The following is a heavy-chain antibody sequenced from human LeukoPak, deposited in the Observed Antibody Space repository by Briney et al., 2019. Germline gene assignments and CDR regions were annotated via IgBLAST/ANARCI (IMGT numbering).Heavy chain of an antibody. V-gene: IGHV4-4*02. D-gene: IGHD3-9*01. J-gene: IGHJ4*02. CDR3: ARGTSNYDILTGYYPAASIDY. CDR2: IYHSGST. CDR1: GGSISSSNW. Sequence: GTLSLTCAVSGGSISSSNWWSWVRQPPGKGLEWIGEIYHSGSTNYNPSLKSRVTISVDKSKNQFSLKLSSVTAADTAVYYCARGTSNYDILTGYYPAASIDYWGQGTLVTVSS.